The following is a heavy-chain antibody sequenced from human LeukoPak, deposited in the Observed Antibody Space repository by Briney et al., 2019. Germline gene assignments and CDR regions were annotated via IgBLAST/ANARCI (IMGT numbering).Heavy chain of an antibody. D-gene: IGHD4-11*01. CDR1: GYTFTDYY. V-gene: IGHV1-2*02. J-gene: IGHJ6*03. CDR2: INPKSGGT. CDR3: ARGLSNFVFGYFMDV. Sequence: GASVKVSCKASGYTFTDYYIHWVRQAPGQGLEWMGWINPKSGGTNYALKFQDRVTLTWGTSTSTAYMELSRLRSGDTGIFYCARGLSNFVFGYFMDVWGKGTTVTVSS.